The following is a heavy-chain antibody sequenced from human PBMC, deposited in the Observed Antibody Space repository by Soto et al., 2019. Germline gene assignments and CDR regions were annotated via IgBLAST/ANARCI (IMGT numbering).Heavy chain of an antibody. Sequence: SVKVSCKASGVTFSSYAISWVRQAPGQGLEWMGGIIPIFGTANYAQKFQGRVTITADKSTSTAYMELSSLRSEDTAVYYCARDFKRRYCSSTSCYRRRRLGYYYYGMDVWGQGTTVTVSS. J-gene: IGHJ6*02. V-gene: IGHV1-69*06. CDR3: ARDFKRRYCSSTSCYRRRRLGYYYYGMDV. CDR2: IIPIFGTA. D-gene: IGHD2-2*02. CDR1: GVTFSSYA.